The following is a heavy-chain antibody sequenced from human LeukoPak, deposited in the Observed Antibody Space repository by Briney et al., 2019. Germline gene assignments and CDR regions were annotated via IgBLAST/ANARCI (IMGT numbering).Heavy chain of an antibody. D-gene: IGHD3-9*01. J-gene: IGHJ4*02. CDR3: ARGLDILTGYYEYYFDY. V-gene: IGHV1-2*06. CDR1: GYTFTGYY. CDR2: INPNSGGT. Sequence: ASVKVSCKASGYTFTGYYMHWVRQAPGQGLEWMGRINPNSGGTNHAQKFQGRVTMTRDTSISTAYMELSRLRSDDTAVYYCARGLDILTGYYEYYFDYWGQGTLVTASS.